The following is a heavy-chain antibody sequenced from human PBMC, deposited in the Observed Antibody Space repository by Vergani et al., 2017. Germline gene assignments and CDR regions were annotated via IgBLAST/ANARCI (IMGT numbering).Heavy chain of an antibody. D-gene: IGHD6-19*01. V-gene: IGHV5-51*01. CDR3: ARLIAVAGTGAFDI. J-gene: IGHJ3*02. Sequence: EVLLVQSGAEVKKPGESLKISCKGSGSSFTSYWIGWVRQTPGKGLEWMGIIYPGDSDTRYSPSFQGQVTIPADKSISTAYLQWSSLKASDTAVYYCARLIAVAGTGAFDIWGQGTMVTVSS. CDR1: GSSFTSYW. CDR2: IYPGDSDT.